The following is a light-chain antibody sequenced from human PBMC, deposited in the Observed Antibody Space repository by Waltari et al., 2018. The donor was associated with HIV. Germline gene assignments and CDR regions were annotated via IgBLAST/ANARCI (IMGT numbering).Light chain of an antibody. CDR2: AAS. Sequence: IQMTQSRSSLSASVGDRVAITCRASQAIRNALDWYQQKPGEAPKRLIYAASTLQNGVSSRFSRNGSGTEFTRTITSLQPEDVATYYCLQHNDYPRTLGQGTKVEIQ. CDR3: LQHNDYPRT. V-gene: IGKV1-17*01. CDR1: QAIRNA. J-gene: IGKJ2*01.